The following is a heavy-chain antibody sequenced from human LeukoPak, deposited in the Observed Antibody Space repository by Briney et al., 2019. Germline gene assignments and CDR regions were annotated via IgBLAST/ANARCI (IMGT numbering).Heavy chain of an antibody. V-gene: IGHV3-21*01. Sequence: PGGSLRLSCAASGFTFSTYSVNWVRQAPGKGLEWVSSISSSSSYIYYADSVKGRFTISRDNAKNSLYLQMNSLRAEDTAVYYCARDFHCGGDCYPSGYWGQGTLVTVSS. CDR2: ISSSSSYI. J-gene: IGHJ4*02. D-gene: IGHD2-21*02. CDR1: GFTFSTYS. CDR3: ARDFHCGGDCYPSGY.